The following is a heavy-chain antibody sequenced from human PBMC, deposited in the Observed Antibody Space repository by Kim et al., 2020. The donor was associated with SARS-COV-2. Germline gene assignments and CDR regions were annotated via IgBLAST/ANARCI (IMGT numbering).Heavy chain of an antibody. D-gene: IGHD3-22*01. Sequence: ASVKVSCKASGYIINTYRITWVRQAPGQGLEWMGWISGFSGDRNYAQKFQDRVSLTTDTSANTAYMELRSLRSDDSAIYYCAREVDNSGYLWGGDEKYFDYWGQGSLVTVSS. V-gene: IGHV1-18*01. CDR3: AREVDNSGYLWGGDEKYFDY. J-gene: IGHJ4*02. CDR1: GYIINTYR. CDR2: ISGFSGDR.